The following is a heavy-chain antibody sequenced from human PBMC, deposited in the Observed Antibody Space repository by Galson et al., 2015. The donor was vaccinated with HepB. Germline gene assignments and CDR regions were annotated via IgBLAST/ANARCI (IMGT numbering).Heavy chain of an antibody. CDR3: ARQGSHGYSNYRPFEN. J-gene: IGHJ4*02. CDR2: IYPDDSDI. Sequence: QSGAEVKKPGESLKISCKGSGYNFNKYWIGWVRQMPGKGLEWMGVIYPDDSDIRYSPSFQGQVTISVDESITTAYLQWNSLQASDTAMYFCARQGSHGYSNYRPFENWGQGTLVTVSS. V-gene: IGHV5-51*01. D-gene: IGHD4-11*01. CDR1: GYNFNKYW.